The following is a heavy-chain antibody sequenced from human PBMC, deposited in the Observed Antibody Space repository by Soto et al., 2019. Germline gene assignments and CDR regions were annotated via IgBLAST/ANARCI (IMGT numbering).Heavy chain of an antibody. CDR1: GLSFSDNG. Sequence: GGCLRLSCADSGLSFSDNGMHWVRQAPGKGLEWVALIAYDGTKQHYVDSVKGRFTISRDNSKNTLYLQIDSLRPEDTAVYYCVKEQGATFFDYWGQGTLVTVSS. D-gene: IGHD1-26*01. CDR2: IAYDGTKQ. CDR3: VKEQGATFFDY. V-gene: IGHV3-30*18. J-gene: IGHJ4*02.